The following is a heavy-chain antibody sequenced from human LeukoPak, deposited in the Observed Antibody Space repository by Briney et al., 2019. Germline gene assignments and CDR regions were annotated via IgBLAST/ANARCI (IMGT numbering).Heavy chain of an antibody. CDR1: GFTFNNAW. V-gene: IGHV3-15*01. J-gene: IGHJ5*02. Sequence: GGSLRLSCAASGFTFNNAWMTWVRQAPGKGLEWVGRIKSRTDGGTTDYAAPVKGRFTISRDDSNNMLYLQMSSLKSEDTAVYYCATVRIAWGQGTLVTVSS. D-gene: IGHD2-21*01. CDR2: IKSRTDGGTT. CDR3: ATVRIA.